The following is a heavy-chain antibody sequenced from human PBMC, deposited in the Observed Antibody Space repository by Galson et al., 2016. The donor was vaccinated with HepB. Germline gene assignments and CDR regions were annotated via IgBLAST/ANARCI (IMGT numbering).Heavy chain of an antibody. CDR3: ARAPSKELEPDMDV. CDR2: IWYDGSNK. D-gene: IGHD1-26*01. CDR1: GFTLSSYG. Sequence: SLRLSCAASGFTLSSYGMHWVRQAPGKGLEWVALIWYDGSNKYYADSVKGRFTIYRDNSKNTLYLQMNSLRVDDTAVYYCARAPSKELEPDMDVWGKGTTVTVSS. J-gene: IGHJ6*04. V-gene: IGHV3-33*01.